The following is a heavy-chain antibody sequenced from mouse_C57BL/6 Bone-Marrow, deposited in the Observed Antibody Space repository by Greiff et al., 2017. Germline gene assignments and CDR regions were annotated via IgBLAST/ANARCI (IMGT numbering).Heavy chain of an antibody. V-gene: IGHV14-2*01. CDR2: IDPEDGET. D-gene: IGHD3-2*02. CDR1: GFNITDYY. CDR3: ARSGYYGDY. Sequence: VQLQQSGAELVKPGASVKLSCTASGFNITDYYMHWVKQRPEQGLEWIGRIDPEDGETKYAPKFPGKATITADTSSTTAYLQLSSLTSEDTAVYYCARSGYYGDYWGQGTTLTVSS. J-gene: IGHJ2*01.